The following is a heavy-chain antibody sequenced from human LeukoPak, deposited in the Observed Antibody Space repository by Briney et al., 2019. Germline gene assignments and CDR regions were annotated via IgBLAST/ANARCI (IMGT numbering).Heavy chain of an antibody. J-gene: IGHJ3*01. CDR3: AKAPYLSSGS. Sequence: SETLSLTCAVYGGSFRDYYWSWIRQPPGKGLEWIGEINHSGSTNYNPSLKSRVTISLDTSKNQFSLKLTSVAAADTAVYYCAKAPYLSSGSWGQGILVAVSS. CDR2: INHSGST. CDR1: GGSFRDYY. D-gene: IGHD3-22*01. V-gene: IGHV4-34*01.